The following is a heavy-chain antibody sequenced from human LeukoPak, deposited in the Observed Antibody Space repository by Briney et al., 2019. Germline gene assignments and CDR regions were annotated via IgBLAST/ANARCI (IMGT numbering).Heavy chain of an antibody. J-gene: IGHJ6*03. CDR3: ARQISDYYYYYIDV. CDR1: GGSISSSHYC. CDR2: IYYSGTP. Sequence: SETLSLTCTVSGGSISSSHYCWGWIRQTPGKGLEWIGTIYYSGTPYYNPSLENRATISEDTSKNQFSLTLRSVTAADTAVYYCARQISDYYYYYIDVWGKGTTVTVSS. V-gene: IGHV4-39*01. D-gene: IGHD3-10*01.